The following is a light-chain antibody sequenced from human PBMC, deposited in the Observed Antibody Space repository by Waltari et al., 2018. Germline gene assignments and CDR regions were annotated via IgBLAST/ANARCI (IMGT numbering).Light chain of an antibody. CDR1: QTITRAS. V-gene: IGKV3-20*01. CDR3: QQYSASPWT. J-gene: IGKJ1*01. CDR2: GAS. Sequence: EITLTQSPDTLSLSAGDRAILSCRASQTITRASLAWYQQRPGHSPRLLIYGASSRATGIPDRFIGSGFGTDFTLTIDRLEPEDFAVYHCQQYSASPWTFGQGTKV.